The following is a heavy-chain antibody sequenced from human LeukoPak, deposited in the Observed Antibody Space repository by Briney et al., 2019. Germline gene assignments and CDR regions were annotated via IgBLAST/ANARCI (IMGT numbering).Heavy chain of an antibody. CDR1: GGSFSGYY. CDR2: INHSGST. V-gene: IGHV4-34*01. J-gene: IGHJ5*02. D-gene: IGHD5-24*01. CDR3: ARHRRLWLRVEMATIGRWFDP. Sequence: SETLSLTCAVYGGSFSGYYWSWIRQPPGKGLEWIGEINHSGSTNYNPSLKSRVTISVDTSKNQFSLKLSSVTAADTAVYYCARHRRLWLRVEMATIGRWFDPWGQGTLVTVSS.